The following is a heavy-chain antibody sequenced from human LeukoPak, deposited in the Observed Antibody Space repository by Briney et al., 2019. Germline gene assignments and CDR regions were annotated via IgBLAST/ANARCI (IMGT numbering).Heavy chain of an antibody. V-gene: IGHV4-34*01. CDR1: GGSLSGYY. J-gene: IGHJ4*02. CDR2: INHSGST. D-gene: IGHD2-2*01. CDR3: ARGAAALFDY. Sequence: PSETLSLTCAVYGGSLSGYYLSWIRQPPGKGLEWIGEINHSGSTNYNPSLKSRVTISVDTSKNQFSLKLSSVTAADTAVYYCARGAAALFDYWGQGTLVTVSS.